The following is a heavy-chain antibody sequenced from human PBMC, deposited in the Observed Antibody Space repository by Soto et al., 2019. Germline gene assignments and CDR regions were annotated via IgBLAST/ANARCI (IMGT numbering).Heavy chain of an antibody. CDR2: IRANDESI. V-gene: IGHV3-48*03. CDR3: ARETLRDAIDI. CDR1: GFDFGSYE. J-gene: IGHJ3*02. Sequence: GGPLRPSVVAPGFDFGSYELTGVGQGPGKGLEWVSNIRANDESIYYADSVKGRVSVARDNAKNSLFLEMNSLRVDDTAVYYCARETLRDAIDIWGQGTMVTVSS.